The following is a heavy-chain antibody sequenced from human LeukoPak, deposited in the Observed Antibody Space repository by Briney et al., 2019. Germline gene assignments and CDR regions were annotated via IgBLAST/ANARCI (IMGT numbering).Heavy chain of an antibody. CDR2: ISWNSGSI. D-gene: IGHD3-22*01. V-gene: IGHV3-9*01. Sequence: GGSLRLSCAASGFTFDDYAMHWVRQAPGKGLEWVSGISWNSGSIGYADSVKGRFTISRDNAKNSLYLQMNSLRAEDTALYYCAKDYYDSSGYYFDYWGQGTLVTVSS. J-gene: IGHJ4*02. CDR3: AKDYYDSSGYYFDY. CDR1: GFTFDDYA.